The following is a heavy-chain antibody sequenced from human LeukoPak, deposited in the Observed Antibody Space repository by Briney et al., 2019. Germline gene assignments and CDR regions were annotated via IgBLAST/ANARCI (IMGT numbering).Heavy chain of an antibody. J-gene: IGHJ6*02. V-gene: IGHV3-21*01. CDR2: ISSSSSYI. CDR3: ARVQFRGGSDLSGMDV. D-gene: IGHD3-16*01. Sequence: GGSLRLSCAASGFTFSSYSMNWVRQAPGKGLEWVSSISSSSSYIYYADSVKGRFTISRDNAKNSLYLQMNSLRAEDTAVYYCARVQFRGGSDLSGMDVWGQGTTVTVSS. CDR1: GFTFSSYS.